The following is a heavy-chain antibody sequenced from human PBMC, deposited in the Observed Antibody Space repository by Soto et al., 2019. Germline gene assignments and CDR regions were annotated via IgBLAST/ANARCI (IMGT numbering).Heavy chain of an antibody. J-gene: IGHJ4*02. CDR1: GITLSNAW. CDR2: IKSKADGSTT. CDR3: APPRPGSHGYGY. Sequence: EVQLVESGGGLVKPGGSLRLSSAASGITLSNAWMTWVRQAPGKGLEWVVRIKSKADGSTTEYGSPVKDRFIISRDESANTLDLQTRSLKTEHTAVYYCAPPRPGSHGYGYWGQGTLVTVSS. D-gene: IGHD3-16*01. V-gene: IGHV3-15*01.